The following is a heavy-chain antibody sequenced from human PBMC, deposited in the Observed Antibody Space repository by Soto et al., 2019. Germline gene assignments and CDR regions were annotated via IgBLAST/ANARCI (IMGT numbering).Heavy chain of an antibody. CDR1: GFTFSSYA. D-gene: IGHD3-3*01. Sequence: GGSLRLSCAASGFTFSSYAMSWVRQAPGKGLEWVSAISGSGGSTYYADSVKGRFTISRDNSKNTLYLQMNSLRAEDTAVYYCAKDLVPAAVDYDFWSGYYTGNDYWGQGTLVTVSS. CDR2: ISGSGGST. V-gene: IGHV3-23*01. CDR3: AKDLVPAAVDYDFWSGYYTGNDY. J-gene: IGHJ4*02.